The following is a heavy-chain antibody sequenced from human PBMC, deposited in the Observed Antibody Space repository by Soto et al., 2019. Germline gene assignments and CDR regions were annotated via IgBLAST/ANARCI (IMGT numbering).Heavy chain of an antibody. CDR3: ARNNRGDYVWGSYRYTYYFDY. CDR1: GYTFTSYD. J-gene: IGHJ4*02. D-gene: IGHD3-16*02. CDR2: MNPNSGNT. V-gene: IGHV1-8*01. Sequence: ASVKVSCKASGYTFTSYDINWVRQATGQGLEWMGWMNPNSGNTGYAQKFQGRVTMTRNTSISTAYMELSSLRSEDTAVYYCARNNRGDYVWGSYRYTYYFDYWGQGTLVTVSS.